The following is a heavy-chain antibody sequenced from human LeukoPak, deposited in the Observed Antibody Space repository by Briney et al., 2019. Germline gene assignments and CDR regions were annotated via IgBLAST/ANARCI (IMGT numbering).Heavy chain of an antibody. V-gene: IGHV4-39*07. CDR3: ARADYDYVWGSYRGGGYFDY. CDR1: GGSISSSRYY. Sequence: PSETLSLTCTVSGGSISSSRYYWGWIRQPPGKGLEWIGSIYYSGSTYYNPSLKSRVTISVDTSKNQFSLKLNSVTAADTAVYYCARADYDYVWGSYRGGGYFDYWGQGTLVTVSS. D-gene: IGHD3-16*02. J-gene: IGHJ4*02. CDR2: IYYSGST.